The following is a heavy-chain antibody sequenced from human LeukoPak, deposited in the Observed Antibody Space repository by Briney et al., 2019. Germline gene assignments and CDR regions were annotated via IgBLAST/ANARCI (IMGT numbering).Heavy chain of an antibody. CDR1: GGSISSGGYY. CDR3: ARGRLTLMITFGYEDAFDI. Sequence: PSQTLSLTCTVSGGSISSGGYYWSWIRQHPGKGLEWIGYIYYSGSTYYNPSLKSRVTISVDTSKNQFSLKLSSVTAADTAVYYCARGRLTLMITFGYEDAFDIWGQGTMVTVSS. J-gene: IGHJ3*02. CDR2: IYYSGST. D-gene: IGHD3-16*01. V-gene: IGHV4-31*03.